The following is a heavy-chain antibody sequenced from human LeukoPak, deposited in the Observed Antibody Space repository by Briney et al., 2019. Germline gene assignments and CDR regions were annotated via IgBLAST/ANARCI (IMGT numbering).Heavy chain of an antibody. CDR3: ARLITMVRGVTSYNWFDP. CDR1: GGTFSSYA. Sequence: SVKVSCKASGGTFSSYAISWVRQAPGQGLEWMGGIIPIFGTANYAQKFQGRVTITADKSTSTAYMELSSLRSEDTAVYYCARLITMVRGVTSYNWFDPWAREPWSPSPQ. V-gene: IGHV1-69*06. J-gene: IGHJ5*02. D-gene: IGHD3-10*01. CDR2: IIPIFGTA.